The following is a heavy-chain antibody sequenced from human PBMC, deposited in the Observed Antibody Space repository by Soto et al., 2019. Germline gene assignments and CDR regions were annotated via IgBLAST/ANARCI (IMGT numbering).Heavy chain of an antibody. CDR2: IFYRGST. CDR3: ARHRSVSGSAYFDP. CDR1: GGSISNYY. J-gene: IGHJ5*01. D-gene: IGHD3-3*01. Sequence: TSETLSLTCTVSGGSISNYYWSWIRQPPGKGLEWIGYIFYRGSTNYSPSLKSRVAISVDTSKNQFSLTLDSVTAADTAVYYCARHRSVSGSAYFDPWGQGILVT. V-gene: IGHV4-59*08.